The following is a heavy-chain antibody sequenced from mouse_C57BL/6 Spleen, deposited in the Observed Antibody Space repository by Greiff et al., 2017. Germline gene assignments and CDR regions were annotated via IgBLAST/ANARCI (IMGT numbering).Heavy chain of an antibody. CDR3: ARETAQAWFAN. J-gene: IGHJ3*01. CDR2: ISSGSSTI. D-gene: IGHD3-2*02. Sequence: EVKVVESGGGLVKPGGSLQLSCAASGFTFSDYGMHWVRQAPEKGLEWVAYISSGSSTIYSADTVKGRFTISRDTAKNTLCLQMTSLRSEDTAMYYCARETAQAWFANWGQRALVAITA. CDR1: GFTFSDYG. V-gene: IGHV5-17*01.